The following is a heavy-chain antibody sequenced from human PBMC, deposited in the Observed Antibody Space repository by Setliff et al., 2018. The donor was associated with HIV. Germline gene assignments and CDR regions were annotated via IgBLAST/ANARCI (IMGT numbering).Heavy chain of an antibody. V-gene: IGHV4-34*01. CDR3: ARGAYRFDS. CDR1: GGSFSGHY. CDR2: VNHSGST. J-gene: IGHJ5*01. D-gene: IGHD2-2*01. Sequence: KPSETLSLTCAVYGGSFSGHYWSWIRQPPGKGLEWIGEVNHSGSTNYMPSLKNRVTISVDTSKNQFSLTLRSLTAADTAVYYCARGAYRFDSWGQGNLVTVSS.